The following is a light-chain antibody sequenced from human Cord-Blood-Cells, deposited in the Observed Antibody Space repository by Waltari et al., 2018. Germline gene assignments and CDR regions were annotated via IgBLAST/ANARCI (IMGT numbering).Light chain of an antibody. J-gene: IGLJ2*01. CDR1: TSDVCGYNY. Sequence: QSALTQPRSVSGSPGQSVTIPCTGTTSDVCGYNYVSWYQQHPGKAPKHMIYDVSKRPSGVPDRFAGSKSGNTASLTISGLQAEDEADYYCCSYAGSVVFGGGTKLTVL. CDR2: DVS. V-gene: IGLV2-11*01. CDR3: CSYAGSVV.